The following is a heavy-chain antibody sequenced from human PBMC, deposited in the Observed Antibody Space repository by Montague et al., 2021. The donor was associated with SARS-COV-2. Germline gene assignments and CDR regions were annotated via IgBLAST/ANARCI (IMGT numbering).Heavy chain of an antibody. CDR1: GFIVGDYA. CDR3: GKASAGNARWMQSPIDY. Sequence: SLRLSCAASGFIVGDYAMHWVRQRPGKGLEWVSGIRWDRGDRSYXASVKGRFSISRDDAKNSLYLQMDSLRPEDAALYYCGKASAGNARWMQSPIDYWGQGTPVIVSS. V-gene: IGHV3-9*01. D-gene: IGHD5-12*01. CDR2: IRWDRGDR. J-gene: IGHJ4*02.